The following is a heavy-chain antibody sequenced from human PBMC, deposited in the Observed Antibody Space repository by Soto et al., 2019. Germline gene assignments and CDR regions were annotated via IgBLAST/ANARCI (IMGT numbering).Heavy chain of an antibody. Sequence: GGSLRLSCAASGFTFSSYSMNWVRQAPGKGLEWVSSISSSSSYIYYADSVKGRFTISRDNAKNSLYLQMNSLRAEDTAVYYCAREEDYYDSSGYYYYWGQEPWSPSPQ. V-gene: IGHV3-21*01. CDR2: ISSSSSYI. CDR3: AREEDYYDSSGYYYY. D-gene: IGHD3-22*01. CDR1: GFTFSSYS. J-gene: IGHJ4*01.